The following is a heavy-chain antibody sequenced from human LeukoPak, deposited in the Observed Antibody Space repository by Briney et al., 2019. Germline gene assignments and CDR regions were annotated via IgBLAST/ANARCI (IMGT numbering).Heavy chain of an antibody. J-gene: IGHJ4*02. CDR2: INSDGSAT. CDR3: GSLTVVAKDH. CDR1: GFSFSTHW. Sequence: GGSLRLSCAASGFSFSTHWTHWVRQAPGKGLVYVAQINSDGSATAYADSVKGRFTISRDNAKNTLYLEMISLRAEDTAVYYCGSLTVVAKDHWGQGTLVTVSS. D-gene: IGHD3-22*01. V-gene: IGHV3-74*01.